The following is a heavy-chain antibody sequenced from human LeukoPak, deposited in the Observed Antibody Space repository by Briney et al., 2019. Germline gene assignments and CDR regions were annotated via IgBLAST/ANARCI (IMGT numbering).Heavy chain of an antibody. Sequence: PGGSLRLSCAASGFTFSSYAMSWVRQAPGKGLEWVSAISGSGGSTHYADSVKGRFTISRDNSKSTLYLQMNSLRAEDTAVYYCAKGSSGFGDAFDIWGQGTMVTVSS. D-gene: IGHD3-10*01. CDR3: AKGSSGFGDAFDI. J-gene: IGHJ3*02. CDR2: ISGSGGST. CDR1: GFTFSSYA. V-gene: IGHV3-23*01.